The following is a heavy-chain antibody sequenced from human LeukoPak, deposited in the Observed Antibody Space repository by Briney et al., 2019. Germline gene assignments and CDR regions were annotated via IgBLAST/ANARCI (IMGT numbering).Heavy chain of an antibody. CDR2: IYTSGTT. CDR3: ARIIAAAGSNWFDP. D-gene: IGHD6-13*01. Sequence: SETLSLTCTVSGGSISSYYWSWIRQPPGKGLEWIGLIYTSGTTNYNPSLKSRVTMSVDTSKNQFSLKLSYVTAADTAVYYCARIIAAAGSNWFDPWGQGTLVTVSS. V-gene: IGHV4-4*07. J-gene: IGHJ5*02. CDR1: GGSISSYY.